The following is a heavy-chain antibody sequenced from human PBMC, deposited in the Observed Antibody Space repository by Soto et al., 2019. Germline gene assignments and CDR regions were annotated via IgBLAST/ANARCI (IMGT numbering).Heavy chain of an antibody. Sequence: EVQLVESGGGLVKPGGSLRLSCAASGFTFSSYSMNWVRQAPGKGLEWVSSISSSSSYIYYADSVNGRFTISRDNAKNSLYLQMNSLRAEDTAVYYCARDQVAGTRYFDLWGRGTLFTVSS. D-gene: IGHD6-19*01. CDR2: ISSSSSYI. V-gene: IGHV3-21*01. J-gene: IGHJ2*01. CDR1: GFTFSSYS. CDR3: ARDQVAGTRYFDL.